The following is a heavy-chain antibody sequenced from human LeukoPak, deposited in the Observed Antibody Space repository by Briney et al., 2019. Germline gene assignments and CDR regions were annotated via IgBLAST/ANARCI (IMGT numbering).Heavy chain of an antibody. CDR3: VRNPDDPSYFYYMDV. J-gene: IGHJ6*03. CDR2: ISYDGGKK. CDR1: GITLSRFA. Sequence: GGSLRLSCAASGITLSRFAMHWVRQAPGKGLEWVALISYDGGKKWYADSVKGRFSISRDNSENTLSLQMNSLRPEDTAVYYCVRNPDDPSYFYYMDVWGNGTMVIVSS. V-gene: IGHV3-30*03.